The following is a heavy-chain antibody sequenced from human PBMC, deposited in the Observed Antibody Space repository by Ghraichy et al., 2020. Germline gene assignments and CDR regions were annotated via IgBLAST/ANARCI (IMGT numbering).Heavy chain of an antibody. J-gene: IGHJ5*02. Sequence: SETLSLTCTVSGGSISSHYWSWIRQPPGKGLEWIGYIYYSGSTNYNPSLKSRVTISVDTSKNQFSLKLSSVTAADTAVYYCASFTTGIAALWSWFDPWGQGTLVTVSS. CDR1: GGSISSHY. CDR3: ASFTTGIAALWSWFDP. CDR2: IYYSGST. D-gene: IGHD6-6*01. V-gene: IGHV4-59*11.